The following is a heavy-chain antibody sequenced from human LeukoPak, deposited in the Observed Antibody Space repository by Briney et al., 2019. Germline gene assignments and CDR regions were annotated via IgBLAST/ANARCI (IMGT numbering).Heavy chain of an antibody. CDR2: INHSGST. D-gene: IGHD6-13*01. J-gene: IGHJ5*02. CDR3: ARGYIAAAGTGDWFDP. V-gene: IGHV4-34*01. CDR1: GGSFSGYY. Sequence: SETLSLTCAVYGGSFSGYYWSWIRQPPGKGLEWIGEINHSGSTNYNPSLKSRVTIPVGTSKNQFSLKLSSVTAADTAVYYCARGYIAAAGTGDWFDPWGQGTLVTVSS.